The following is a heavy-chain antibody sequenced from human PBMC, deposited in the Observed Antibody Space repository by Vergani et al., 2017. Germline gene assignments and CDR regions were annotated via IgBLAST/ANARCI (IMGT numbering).Heavy chain of an antibody. CDR2: INPIDSKI. Sequence: EVMLVQSGAEVKKPGESLKISCKYSESSFISNEIAWVRQMSGKGLQWMGNINPIDSKIAYSPSFQGQAIMSLDKSITTAYLQERSLKASDTAINYCTKHGPWRDGACFDFDHWGQGTQVTVSS. J-gene: IGHJ4*02. D-gene: IGHD5-24*01. V-gene: IGHV5-51*01. CDR1: ESSFISNE. CDR3: TKHGPWRDGACFDFDH.